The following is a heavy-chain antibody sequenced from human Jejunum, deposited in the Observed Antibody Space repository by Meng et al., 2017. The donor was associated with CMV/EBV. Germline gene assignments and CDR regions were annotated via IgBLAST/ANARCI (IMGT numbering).Heavy chain of an antibody. CDR1: GFALNTRN. J-gene: IGHJ3*02. CDR2: ISFTTNYI. Sequence: ASGFALNTRNMNWVRQAPGKGLEWVSSISFTTNYIYYADSVRGRFTISRDNTKNSLYLQMDSLRAEDTAVYYCAKDRLSGKEAFDIWGQGTVVTVSS. V-gene: IGHV3-21*01. CDR3: AKDRLSGKEAFDI. D-gene: IGHD3-10*01.